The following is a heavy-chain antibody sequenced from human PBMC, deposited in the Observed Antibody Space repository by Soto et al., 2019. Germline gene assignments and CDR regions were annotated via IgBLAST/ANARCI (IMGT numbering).Heavy chain of an antibody. Sequence: SVKVSCKASGGTFSSYAISWVRQAPGQGLEWMGGIIPIFGTANYAQKFQGRVTITADESTSTAYMELSSLRSEDTAVYYCARDPPYYDSSGYQDHWGQGTLVTVS. V-gene: IGHV1-69*13. CDR2: IIPIFGTA. D-gene: IGHD3-22*01. J-gene: IGHJ4*02. CDR1: GGTFSSYA. CDR3: ARDPPYYDSSGYQDH.